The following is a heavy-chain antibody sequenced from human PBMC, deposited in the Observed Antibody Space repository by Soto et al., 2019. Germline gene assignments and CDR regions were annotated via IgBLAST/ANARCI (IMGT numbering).Heavy chain of an antibody. CDR3: ARVFPSYCGGDCSYFDS. Sequence: PSETLSLTCGVSGGSISSGGYSWNWIRQPPGKGLEWIGYIYQSGSSYYNPSLKSRVTISIDRSKNQFSLKLSSVTAADTAVYYCARVFPSYCGGDCSYFDSWGQGTLVTVSS. CDR2: IYQSGSS. J-gene: IGHJ4*02. V-gene: IGHV4-30-2*01. CDR1: GGSISSGGYS. D-gene: IGHD2-21*02.